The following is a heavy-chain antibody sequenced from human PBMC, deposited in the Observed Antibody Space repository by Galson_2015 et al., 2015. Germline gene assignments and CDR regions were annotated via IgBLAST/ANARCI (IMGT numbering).Heavy chain of an antibody. CDR1: GYTLTELS. CDR2: IDPDDGET. V-gene: IGHV1-24*01. J-gene: IGHJ4*02. CDR3: ATVAKNWIALDF. D-gene: IGHD1-1*01. Sequence: SVKVSCKASGYTLTELSMNWVRQAPGQGLEWMGGIDPDDGETIYAQKFQGRVTMTEDTSTDTAYMELSSLRSEDTAVYYCATVAKNWIALDFWGQGTLVTVSS.